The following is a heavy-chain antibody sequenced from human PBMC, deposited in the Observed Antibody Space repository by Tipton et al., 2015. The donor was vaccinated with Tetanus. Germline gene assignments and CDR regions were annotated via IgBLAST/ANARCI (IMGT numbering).Heavy chain of an antibody. V-gene: IGHV4-59*01. CDR3: AKVVGWGDYFDS. D-gene: IGHD1-26*01. Sequence: TLSLTCNVSGDSIRRSYWSWIRQPPGKGLEWIGHIFHSGSTNYNPSLKSRVTMSIDTSERQFSLKLTSVTSADTAVYYCAKVVGWGDYFDSWGQGILATVSS. J-gene: IGHJ4*02. CDR2: IFHSGST. CDR1: GDSIRRSY.